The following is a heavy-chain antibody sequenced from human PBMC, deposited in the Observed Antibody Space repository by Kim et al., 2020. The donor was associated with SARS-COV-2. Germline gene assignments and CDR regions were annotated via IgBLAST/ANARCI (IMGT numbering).Heavy chain of an antibody. J-gene: IGHJ3*02. CDR1: GGSISSGGYY. Sequence: SETLSLTCTVSGGSISSGGYYWSWIRQHPGKGLEWIGYIYYSGSTYYNPSLKSRVTISVDTSKNQFSLKLSSVTAADTAVYYCARASRLIDGTMIVVVEWAFDIWGQGTMVTVSS. V-gene: IGHV4-31*03. CDR2: IYYSGST. D-gene: IGHD3-22*01. CDR3: ARASRLIDGTMIVVVEWAFDI.